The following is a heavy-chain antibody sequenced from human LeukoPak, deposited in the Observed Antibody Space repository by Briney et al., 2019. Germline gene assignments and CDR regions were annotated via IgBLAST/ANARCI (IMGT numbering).Heavy chain of an antibody. Sequence: GGSLRLSCAASGFTFDDYAMHWVRHAPGKGLEWVSGISWNSGSIGYADSVKGRFTISRDNAKNSLYLQMNSLRAEDTALYYCAKDRYYYDSSGAFDYWGQGTLVTVSS. CDR3: AKDRYYYDSSGAFDY. CDR2: ISWNSGSI. D-gene: IGHD3-22*01. CDR1: GFTFDDYA. J-gene: IGHJ4*02. V-gene: IGHV3-9*01.